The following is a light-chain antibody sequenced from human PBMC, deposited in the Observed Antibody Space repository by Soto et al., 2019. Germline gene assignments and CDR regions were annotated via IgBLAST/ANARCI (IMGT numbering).Light chain of an antibody. CDR1: QDIANF. Sequence: DIQMTQSPSSLSASVGDRASITCRASQDIANFLAWYQHKPGKVPTLLIYAASTLQSGVPSRFSGSASGTDFTLPISSLQPEDVATYYCQKYNSPPRTFGQRTKVEV. CDR3: QKYNSPPRT. CDR2: AAS. J-gene: IGKJ1*01. V-gene: IGKV1-27*01.